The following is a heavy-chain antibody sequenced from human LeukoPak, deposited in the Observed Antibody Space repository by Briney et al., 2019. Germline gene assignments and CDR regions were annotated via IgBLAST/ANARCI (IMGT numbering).Heavy chain of an antibody. D-gene: IGHD6-19*01. Sequence: VGCLRLSCAASGLTFSDYYMRWSRPAPQGRLGWGSYICCSGSTIYYADSVNGRFSISRDNAKNSLNLQMNSLRADDTAVYYCAKEGRVGYSSGADYYDYWGQGTLVTVSS. J-gene: IGHJ4*02. CDR3: AKEGRVGYSSGADYYDY. V-gene: IGHV3-11*01. CDR1: GLTFSDYY. CDR2: ICCSGSTI.